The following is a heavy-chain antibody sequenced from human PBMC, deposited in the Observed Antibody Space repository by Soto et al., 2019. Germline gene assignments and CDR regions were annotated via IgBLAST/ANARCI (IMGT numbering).Heavy chain of an antibody. CDR3: ARDRCSGGSCYSGWFDP. J-gene: IGHJ5*02. Sequence: PSVTLSVTRSVADGSISSYGWSWIRQPPGKGLEWIGYIYYSGSTNYNPSLKSRVTISVDTSKNQFSLKLSSVTAADTAVYYCARDRCSGGSCYSGWFDPWGQGTLVTVSS. CDR1: DGSISSYG. CDR2: IYYSGST. V-gene: IGHV4-59*01. D-gene: IGHD2-15*01.